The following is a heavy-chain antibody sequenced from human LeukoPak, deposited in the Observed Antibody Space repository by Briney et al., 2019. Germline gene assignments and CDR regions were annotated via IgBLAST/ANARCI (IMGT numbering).Heavy chain of an antibody. CDR1: GGSISSSSYY. CDR3: ASGIQLCTY. J-gene: IGHJ4*02. D-gene: IGHD5-18*01. V-gene: IGHV4-39*01. Sequence: SETLSLTCTVSGGSISSSSYYWGWIRQPPGKGLEWIGSIYYSGSTYYNPSLKSRVTISVDTSKNQFSLKLSSVTAADTAVYYCASGIQLCTYWGQGTPVTVSS. CDR2: IYYSGST.